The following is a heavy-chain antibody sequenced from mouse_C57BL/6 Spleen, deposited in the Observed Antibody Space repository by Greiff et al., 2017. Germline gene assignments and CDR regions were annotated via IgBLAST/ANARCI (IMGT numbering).Heavy chain of an antibody. CDR3: AREGDYDLFDY. CDR1: GYTFTDYY. CDR2: INPYNGGT. J-gene: IGHJ2*01. V-gene: IGHV1-19*01. Sequence: EVQLVESGPVLVKPGASVKMSCKASGYTFTDYYMNWVKQSHGKSLEWIGVINPYNGGTSYNQKFKGKATLTVDKSSSTAYMELNSLTSEDSAVYYCAREGDYDLFDYWGQGTTLTVSS. D-gene: IGHD2-4*01.